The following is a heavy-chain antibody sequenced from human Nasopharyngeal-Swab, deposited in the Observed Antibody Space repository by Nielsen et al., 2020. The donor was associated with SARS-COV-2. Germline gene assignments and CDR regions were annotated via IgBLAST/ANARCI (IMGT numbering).Heavy chain of an antibody. CDR1: GFTFSASS. CDR2: TRSDETKK. J-gene: IGHJ4*02. CDR3: ATGNYAGQDY. D-gene: IGHD1-7*01. Sequence: GESLKISCLASGFTFSASSMHWVRQAPGKGLEWVAFTRSDETKKCYADSVRGRFTISRDTSRDTLYLQMNSLRPEDTAIYYCATGNYAGQDYWGRGTLVTVSS. V-gene: IGHV3-30*02.